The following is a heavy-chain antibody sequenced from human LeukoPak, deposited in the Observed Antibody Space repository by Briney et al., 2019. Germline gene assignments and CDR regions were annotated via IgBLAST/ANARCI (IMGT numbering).Heavy chain of an antibody. J-gene: IGHJ4*02. CDR1: GGSISSYY. V-gene: IGHV4-4*09. Sequence: LETLSLTCTVSGGSISSYYWSWIRQPPGKGLEWIGYIYTSGSTNYNPSLKSRVTISVDTSKNQFSLKLSSVTAADTAVYYCARRGFAAANPFDYWGQGTLVTVSS. CDR2: IYTSGST. D-gene: IGHD2-15*01. CDR3: ARRGFAAANPFDY.